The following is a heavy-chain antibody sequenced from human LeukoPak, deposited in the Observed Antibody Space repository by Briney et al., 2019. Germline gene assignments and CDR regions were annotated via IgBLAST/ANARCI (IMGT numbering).Heavy chain of an antibody. Sequence: GGSLRLSCAASGFTFSSYSMNWVRQAPGKGLEWVSPISSSSRYIHYADSVKGRFTISRDNAKNSLYLQMNSLRAEDTAVYYCARDAHPLTTVTYFDYWGQGTLVTVSS. CDR1: GFTFSSYS. D-gene: IGHD4-17*01. CDR3: ARDAHPLTTVTYFDY. J-gene: IGHJ4*02. CDR2: ISSSSRYI. V-gene: IGHV3-21*01.